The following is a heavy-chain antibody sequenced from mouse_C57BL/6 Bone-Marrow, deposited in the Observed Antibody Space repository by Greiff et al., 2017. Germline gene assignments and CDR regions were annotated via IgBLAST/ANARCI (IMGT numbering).Heavy chain of an antibody. J-gene: IGHJ3*01. D-gene: IGHD1-1*01. V-gene: IGHV5-6*01. Sequence: EVMLVESGGDLVKPGGSLKLSCAASGFTFSSYGMSWVRQTPDKRLEWVATLSSGGSYTYYPDSVKGRFTISRDNAKNTLYLQMSSLKSEDTARYDCARQGIYYYGSSYDWLAYWGQGTLVTVSA. CDR1: GFTFSSYG. CDR2: LSSGGSYT. CDR3: ARQGIYYYGSSYDWLAY.